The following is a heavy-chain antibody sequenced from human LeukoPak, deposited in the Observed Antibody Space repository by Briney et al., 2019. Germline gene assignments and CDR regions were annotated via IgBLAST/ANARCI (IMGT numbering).Heavy chain of an antibody. CDR3: ARDTSRRDGYNYELGY. Sequence: SETLSLTCTVSGGSVTSGSYYWSWIRQPPGKELEWIGYISYRGSTNYNPSLKSRVTISVDKSKNQFSLKLSSVTAADTAVYYCARDTSRRDGYNYELGYWGQGTLVTVSS. V-gene: IGHV4-61*01. D-gene: IGHD5-24*01. CDR1: GGSVTSGSYY. J-gene: IGHJ4*02. CDR2: ISYRGST.